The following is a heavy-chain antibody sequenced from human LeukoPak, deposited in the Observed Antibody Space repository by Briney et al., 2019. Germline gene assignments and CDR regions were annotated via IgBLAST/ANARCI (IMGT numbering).Heavy chain of an antibody. Sequence: SETLSLTCTVSGGSISSYYWSWIRQPPGKGLEWIGEINHSGSTNYNPSLKSRVTISVDTSKNQFSLKLSSVTAADTAVYYCTRGGQYSSTHFDYWGQGTLVTVSS. CDR2: INHSGST. CDR1: GGSISSYY. D-gene: IGHD6-13*01. CDR3: TRGGQYSSTHFDY. J-gene: IGHJ4*02. V-gene: IGHV4-34*01.